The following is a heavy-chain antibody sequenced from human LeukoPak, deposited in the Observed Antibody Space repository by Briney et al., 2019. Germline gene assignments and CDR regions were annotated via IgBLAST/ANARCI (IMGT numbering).Heavy chain of an antibody. V-gene: IGHV3-23*01. Sequence: GGSLRLSCAASEFAFSSYAMTWVRQAPGKGLQWVSTINSSGGRTYYADSVKGRFTISRDSSKNTLYLQMNSLRAEDTAVYYCAKDRGSDGGYSFDYWGQGALVTVSS. D-gene: IGHD4-17*01. CDR1: EFAFSSYA. CDR3: AKDRGSDGGYSFDY. J-gene: IGHJ4*02. CDR2: INSSGGRT.